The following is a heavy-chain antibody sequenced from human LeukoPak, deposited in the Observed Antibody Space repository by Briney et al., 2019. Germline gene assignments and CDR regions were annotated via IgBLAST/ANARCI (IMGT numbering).Heavy chain of an antibody. Sequence: PSETLSLTCAVYGGSFSGYYWSWIRQPPGKGLEWIGEINHSGSTNYNSSLKSRVTISVDTSKNQFSLKLSSVTAADTAVYYCARGRYYYDSGGSPRDYYYMDVWGKGTTVTVSS. CDR2: INHSGST. V-gene: IGHV4-34*01. CDR1: GGSFSGYY. D-gene: IGHD3-22*01. J-gene: IGHJ6*03. CDR3: ARGRYYYDSGGSPRDYYYMDV.